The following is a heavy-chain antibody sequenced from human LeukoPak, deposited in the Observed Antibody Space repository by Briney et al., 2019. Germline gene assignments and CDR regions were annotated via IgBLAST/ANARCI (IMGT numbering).Heavy chain of an antibody. CDR2: INPNSGGT. V-gene: IGHV1-2*02. Sequence: ASVKVSCKASGYTFTAYYMHWVRQAPGQGLEWMGGINPNSGGTNYAQKFKGRVTMTRDTSISTASLELSRLTSDDTAVYYCARARLTTVHRVFDYWGQGTLVTVSS. J-gene: IGHJ4*02. CDR3: ARARLTTVHRVFDY. D-gene: IGHD4-17*01. CDR1: GYTFTAYY.